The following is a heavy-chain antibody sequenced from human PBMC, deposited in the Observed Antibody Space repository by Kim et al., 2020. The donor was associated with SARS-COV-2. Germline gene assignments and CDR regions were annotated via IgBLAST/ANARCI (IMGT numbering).Heavy chain of an antibody. CDR2: ISSSSSYI. CDR1: GFTFSSYS. D-gene: IGHD3-9*01. CDR3: ARGVLRCFDCAFDY. Sequence: GGSLRLSCAASGFTFSSYSMNWVRQAPGKGLEWVSSISSSSSYIYYADSVKGRFTISRDNAKNSLYMQMNSLRAEDTAVYYCARGVLRCFDCAFDYWGQGTMVTVSS. J-gene: IGHJ4*02. V-gene: IGHV3-21*01.